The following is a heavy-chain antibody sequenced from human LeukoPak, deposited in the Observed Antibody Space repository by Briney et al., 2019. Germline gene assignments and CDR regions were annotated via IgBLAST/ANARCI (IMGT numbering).Heavy chain of an antibody. CDR3: AKDDAWLRFGE. V-gene: IGHV3-23*01. Sequence: GGSLRLSCATSGFTFSNHGMNWVRQAPGKGLEWVSGISPSGDIKYYADSVKGRFTISRDNSKNTVYLEVISLTDEDTAVYYCAKDDAWLRFGEWSQGSLVTVSS. CDR1: GFTFSNHG. J-gene: IGHJ4*02. D-gene: IGHD3-10*01. CDR2: ISPSGDIK.